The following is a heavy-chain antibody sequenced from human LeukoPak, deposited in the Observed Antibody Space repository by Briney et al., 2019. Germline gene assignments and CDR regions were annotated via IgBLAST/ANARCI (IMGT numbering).Heavy chain of an antibody. Sequence: GGSLRLSCGASGFTSSSNSMSWVRRPPGKELEWGSSTSSSSSYIYYADSVKGRFTISRDNAKNSLYLQMNSLRAEDTAVYYCARFLSYYYDSSGSTFGCWGQGALVTV. V-gene: IGHV3-21*01. CDR3: ARFLSYYYDSSGSTFGC. CDR2: TSSSSSYI. CDR1: GFTSSSNS. J-gene: IGHJ4*02. D-gene: IGHD3-22*01.